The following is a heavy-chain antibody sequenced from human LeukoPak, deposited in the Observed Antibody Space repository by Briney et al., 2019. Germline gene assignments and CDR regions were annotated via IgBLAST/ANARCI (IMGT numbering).Heavy chain of an antibody. J-gene: IGHJ4*02. CDR1: GGSISSYY. Sequence: PSETLSLTCTVSGGSISSYYWSWIRQPPGKGLEWIGYIYYSGSTNYNPSLKSRVTISVDTSKNQFSLKLSSVTAADTAVYYCARQMNRGDFDYWGQGTLVTVSS. CDR2: IYYSGST. V-gene: IGHV4-59*08. D-gene: IGHD1/OR15-1a*01. CDR3: ARQMNRGDFDY.